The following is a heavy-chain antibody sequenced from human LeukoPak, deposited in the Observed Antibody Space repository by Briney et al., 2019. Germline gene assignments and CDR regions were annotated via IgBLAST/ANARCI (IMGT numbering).Heavy chain of an antibody. V-gene: IGHV1-8*01. CDR2: MNPNSGNT. CDR1: GYTFSSYD. CDR3: ARGGDLDYDILTGYYNVMYNWFDP. Sequence: ASVKVSCKASGYTFSSYDINWVRQATGQGLEWMGWMNPNSGNTGYAQKFQGRVTMTRNTSISTAYMELSSLRSEDTAVYYCARGGDLDYDILTGYYNVMYNWFDPWGQGTLVTVSS. D-gene: IGHD3-9*01. J-gene: IGHJ5*02.